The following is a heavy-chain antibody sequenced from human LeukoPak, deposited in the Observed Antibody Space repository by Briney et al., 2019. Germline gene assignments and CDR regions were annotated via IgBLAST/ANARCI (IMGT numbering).Heavy chain of an antibody. V-gene: IGHV1-18*01. D-gene: IGHD2-15*01. Sequence: GESLKISCKGSGYSFTSYGISWVRQAPGQGLEWMGWISAYNGNTNYAQKLQGRVTMTTDTSTSTAYMELRSLRSDDTAVYYCARVAAISYYYYMDVWGKGTTVTISS. J-gene: IGHJ6*03. CDR1: GYSFTSYG. CDR2: ISAYNGNT. CDR3: ARVAAISYYYYMDV.